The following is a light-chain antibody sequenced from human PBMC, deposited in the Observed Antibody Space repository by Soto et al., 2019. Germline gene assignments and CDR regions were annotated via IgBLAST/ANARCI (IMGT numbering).Light chain of an antibody. V-gene: IGKV1D-12*01. J-gene: IGKJ4*01. CDR3: QQANSFPLT. CDR1: QGINNW. Sequence: DIQMTQSPSSVSASVGDRVTITCRASQGINNWLAWYQQKPGEPPKLLIYTTSNLQSGVPSRFSGSVSGTDFTLTISSLQPEDFATYYCQQANSFPLTFGGGTKVEIK. CDR2: TTS.